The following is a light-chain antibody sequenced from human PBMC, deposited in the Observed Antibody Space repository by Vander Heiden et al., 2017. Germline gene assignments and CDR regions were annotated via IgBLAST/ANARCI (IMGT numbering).Light chain of an antibody. CDR3: NSRDSSGNHLV. V-gene: IGLV3-19*01. Sequence: SSELTPDPAVSVALGQTVRITCPANLLRIYYASWYQQKPGQAPVLVIYGKNNRPSGIPDRFSGSSSGNTASLTITEAQAEDEADYYCNSRDSSGNHLVFGGGTKLTVL. CDR1: LLRIYY. CDR2: GKN. J-gene: IGLJ2*01.